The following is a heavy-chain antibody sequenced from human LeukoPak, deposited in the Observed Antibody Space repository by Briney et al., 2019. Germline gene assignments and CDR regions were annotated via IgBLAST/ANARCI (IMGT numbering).Heavy chain of an antibody. CDR2: IYYSGST. J-gene: IGHJ3*02. CDR1: GGSISSYY. Sequence: ASETLSLTCTVSGGSISSYYWSWVRQPPGKGLEWIGYIYYSGSTNYNPSLKSRVTISVDTSKNQFSLKLSSVTAADTAVYYCARDPRHYGGGDAFDIWGQGTMVTVSS. V-gene: IGHV4-59*01. CDR3: ARDPRHYGGGDAFDI. D-gene: IGHD3-16*01.